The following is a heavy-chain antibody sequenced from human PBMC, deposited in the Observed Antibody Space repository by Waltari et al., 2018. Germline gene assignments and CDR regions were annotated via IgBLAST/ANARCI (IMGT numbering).Heavy chain of an antibody. CDR3: ARQKRYGSVSYYNGHYSYGMDV. V-gene: IGHV3-53*01. D-gene: IGHD3-10*01. CDR1: GFTVSRNY. Sequence: EVQLVESGGGLIQPGGSLRLSCAASGFTVSRNYVSCVRKAPGKGLEWVAVIYSGGSTYSATSVSGRFTISRDNSKNTLYLQMHSLRAEDTAVYYCARQKRYGSVSYYNGHYSYGMDVWRQGTTVTVSS. CDR2: IYSGGST. J-gene: IGHJ6*02.